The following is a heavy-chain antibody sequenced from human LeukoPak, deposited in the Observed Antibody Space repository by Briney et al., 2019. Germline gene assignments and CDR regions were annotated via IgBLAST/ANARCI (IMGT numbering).Heavy chain of an antibody. CDR1: GFTFSSYG. J-gene: IGHJ4*02. V-gene: IGHV3-30*03. CDR3: ARDSQYYYGSGGDLDY. CDR2: ISYDGSNK. Sequence: GRSLRLSCAASGFTFSSYGMHWVRQAPGKGLEWVAVISYDGSNKYYADSVKGRFTISRDNSKNTLYLQMNSLRAEDTAAYYCARDSQYYYGSGGDLDYWGQGTLVTVSS. D-gene: IGHD3-10*01.